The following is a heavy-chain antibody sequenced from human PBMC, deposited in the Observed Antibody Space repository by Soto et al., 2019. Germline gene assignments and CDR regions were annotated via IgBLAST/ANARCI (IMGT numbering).Heavy chain of an antibody. Sequence: QLRLQESGPGLVKPSETLSLTCTVSGGSISSFNYFWGCIRQPPGKGLEWIGSLYYSGNTYYNPSLQSRVTISVDTSKKQCTLTLRSVTAADTAVYYCARGGGSTFNWFDPWGQGTLVTVSP. J-gene: IGHJ5*02. D-gene: IGHD2-15*01. V-gene: IGHV4-39*01. CDR3: ARGGGSTFNWFDP. CDR1: GGSISSFNYF. CDR2: LYYSGNT.